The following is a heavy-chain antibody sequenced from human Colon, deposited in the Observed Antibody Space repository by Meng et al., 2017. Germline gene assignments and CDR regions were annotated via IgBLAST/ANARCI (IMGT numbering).Heavy chain of an antibody. Sequence: QVQLVQSGAEEKKPGASVRVSCETSVYTFSNYEVNWVRQASGNGLEWMGWKNPDSGKTGYAHKFQGRVTLTRDTSTGTAYMELTSLTPDDTAVYYCARGGAPPYYFDYWGQGTLVTVSS. CDR2: KNPDSGKT. CDR3: ARGGAPPYYFDY. J-gene: IGHJ4*02. D-gene: IGHD1-26*01. V-gene: IGHV1-8*02. CDR1: VYTFSNYE.